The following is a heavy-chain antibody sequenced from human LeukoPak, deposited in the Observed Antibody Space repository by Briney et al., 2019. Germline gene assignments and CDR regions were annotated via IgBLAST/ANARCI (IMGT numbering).Heavy chain of an antibody. V-gene: IGHV4-34*01. J-gene: IGHJ6*03. Sequence: SETRSLTCAVYGGSFSGYYWSWIRQPPGKGLEWIGEINHSGSTNYNPSLKSRVTISVDTSKNQFSLKLSSVTAADTAVYYCARRGSFLLYEYSRNLVRSPYYYMDVWGKGTTVTVSS. CDR3: ARRGSFLLYEYSRNLVRSPYYYMDV. CDR1: GGSFSGYY. CDR2: INHSGST. D-gene: IGHD6-6*01.